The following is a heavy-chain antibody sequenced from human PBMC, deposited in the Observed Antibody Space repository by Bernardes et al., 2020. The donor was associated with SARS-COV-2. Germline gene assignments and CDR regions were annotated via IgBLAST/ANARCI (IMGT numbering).Heavy chain of an antibody. J-gene: IGHJ3*02. V-gene: IGHV1-2*02. Sequence: ASVKVSCKASGYTLSDYYMHWVRQAPGQGLEWMGWINPHSGGTNYAQKFQGRVTVTRDTSISTAYMELSRLTSDDTAVYYCARDLDRLYSGSRTDAFDIWGQVTMVTVS. CDR3: ARDLDRLYSGSRTDAFDI. CDR1: GYTLSDYY. CDR2: INPHSGGT. D-gene: IGHD1-26*01.